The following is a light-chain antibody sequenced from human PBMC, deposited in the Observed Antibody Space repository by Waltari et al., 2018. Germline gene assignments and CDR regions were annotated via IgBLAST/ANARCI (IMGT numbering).Light chain of an antibody. V-gene: IGLV7-46*01. CDR1: TGPFTRGHY. CDR2: DTS. CDR3: LLFYNGPRV. J-gene: IGLJ3*02. Sequence: QAVVTQEPSLTVSPGGTVTLTCASSTGPFTRGHYPYWFQQKPGQAPRTLIYDTSNTHSWTPARFTGSLFGGKAALTLSGAQPEDEAEYYCLLFYNGPRVFGGGTKLTVL.